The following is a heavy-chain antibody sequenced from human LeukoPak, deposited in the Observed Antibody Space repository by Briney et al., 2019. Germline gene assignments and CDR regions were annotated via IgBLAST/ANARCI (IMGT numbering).Heavy chain of an antibody. J-gene: IGHJ3*02. CDR2: IYHSGST. CDR1: GGSISSYNW. V-gene: IGHV4-4*02. CDR3: ARLEVTMVRGVAGEAFDI. D-gene: IGHD3-10*01. Sequence: SETLSLTCAVSGGSISSYNWWSWVRQPPGKGLEWMGEIYHSGSTNYNPSLKSRVTISVDTSKNQFSLKLSSVTAADTAVYYCARLEVTMVRGVAGEAFDIWGQGTMVTVSS.